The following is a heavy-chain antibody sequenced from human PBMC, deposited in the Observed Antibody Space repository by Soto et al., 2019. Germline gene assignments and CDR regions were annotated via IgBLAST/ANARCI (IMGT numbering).Heavy chain of an antibody. CDR1: GYTFTSYA. D-gene: IGHD2-15*01. CDR3: ARGRGVVAPFDY. J-gene: IGHJ4*02. V-gene: IGHV1-8*01. Sequence: QVQLVQSGAEVKKPGASVKVSCKASGYTFTSYAINWVRQATGQGLEWMGWMHPNSGNTGYAQKFQCRVTMTRNTSLSTAYMELSSLRSEDTAVYYCARGRGVVAPFDYWGQGTLVTVSS. CDR2: MHPNSGNT.